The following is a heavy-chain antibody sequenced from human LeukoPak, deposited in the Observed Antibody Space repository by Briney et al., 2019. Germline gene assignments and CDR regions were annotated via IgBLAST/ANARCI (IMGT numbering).Heavy chain of an antibody. CDR2: ISAYNGNT. CDR3: ASAVRHYYDSSGYYAFDY. V-gene: IGHV1-18*01. J-gene: IGHJ4*02. CDR1: GYTFTSYD. Sequence: ASVKVSCKASGYTFTSYDINWVRQATGQGLEWMGWISAYNGNTNYAQKLQGRVTMTTDTSTSTAYMELRSLRSDDTAVYYCASAVRHYYDSSGYYAFDYWGQGTLVTVSS. D-gene: IGHD3-22*01.